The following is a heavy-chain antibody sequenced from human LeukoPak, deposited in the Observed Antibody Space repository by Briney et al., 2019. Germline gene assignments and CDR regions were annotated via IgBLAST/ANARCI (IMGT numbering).Heavy chain of an antibody. D-gene: IGHD3-10*01. CDR2: TTTSGVTT. J-gene: IGHJ4*02. CDR1: GFTFSSYA. Sequence: HPGGSLRLSCAASGFTFSSYAMIWLRQAPGKGLEWVSRTTTSGVTTYYAAAVKGRLTISRDNSKSTLYLQMNSLRAEDTAVYYCATYGSGSYYRKVFDYWGQGTLVTVSS. V-gene: IGHV3-23*01. CDR3: ATYGSGSYYRKVFDY.